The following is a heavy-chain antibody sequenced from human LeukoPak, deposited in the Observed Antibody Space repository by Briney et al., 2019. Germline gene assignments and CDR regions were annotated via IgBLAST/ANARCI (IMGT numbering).Heavy chain of an antibody. J-gene: IGHJ4*02. CDR3: ARGLEDYSNRPFDY. Sequence: ASVKVSCKASGYTFTSYDINWVRQATGQGLEWMGWMNPNSGNTNYAQKLQGRVTMTTDTSTSTAYMELRSLRSDDTAVYYCARGLEDYSNRPFDYWGQGTLVTVSS. D-gene: IGHD4-11*01. CDR1: GYTFTSYD. CDR2: MNPNSGNT. V-gene: IGHV1-8*01.